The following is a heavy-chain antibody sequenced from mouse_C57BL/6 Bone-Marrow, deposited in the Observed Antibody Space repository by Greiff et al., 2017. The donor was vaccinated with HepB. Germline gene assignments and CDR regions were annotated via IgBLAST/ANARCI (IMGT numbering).Heavy chain of an antibody. CDR1: GFTFSSYA. CDR3: ARDLDGDRRSY. J-gene: IGHJ3*01. V-gene: IGHV5-4*01. Sequence: EVQLVESGGGLVKPGGSLKLPCAASGFTFSSYAMSWVRKPPKKGLEWVATISYGGSKTYYPANVKGRFTISRDNARNNLYQQMSQLKSEDTAMYYAARDLDGDRRSYWGQGTLVTVSA. D-gene: IGHD2-13*01. CDR2: ISYGGSKT.